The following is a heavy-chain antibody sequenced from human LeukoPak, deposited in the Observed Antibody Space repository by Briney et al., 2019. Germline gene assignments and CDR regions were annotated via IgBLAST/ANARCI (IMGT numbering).Heavy chain of an antibody. V-gene: IGHV3-30-3*01. J-gene: IGHJ4*02. Sequence: PGGSLRLSCAASGFTFSSYAMHWVRQAPGKGLEWVAVISYDGSNKYYADSVKGRFTISRDNSKNTLYLQMNSLRAEDTAVYYCARDRIAAFWGSHFDYWGQGTLVTVSS. CDR3: ARDRIAAFWGSHFDY. CDR1: GFTFSSYA. CDR2: ISYDGSNK. D-gene: IGHD6-13*01.